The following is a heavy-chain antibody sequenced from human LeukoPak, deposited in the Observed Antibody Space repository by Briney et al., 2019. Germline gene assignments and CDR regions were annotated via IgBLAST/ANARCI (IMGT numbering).Heavy chain of an antibody. Sequence: SETLSLTCTVSGGSISSYYWSWIRQPPGKGLEWIGYIYYSWSTNYNPSLKSRVTISVDTSKNQFSLKLSSVTAADTAVYYCAGSVSSSWYDYYYYYGMDVWGQGTTVTVSS. CDR3: AGSVSSSWYDYYYYYGMDV. CDR1: GGSISSYY. CDR2: IYYSWST. D-gene: IGHD6-13*01. J-gene: IGHJ6*02. V-gene: IGHV4-59*01.